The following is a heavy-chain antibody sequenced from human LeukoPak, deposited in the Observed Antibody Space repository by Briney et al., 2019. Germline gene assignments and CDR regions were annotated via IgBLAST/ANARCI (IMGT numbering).Heavy chain of an antibody. CDR1: GFTFSSYS. V-gene: IGHV3-21*01. Sequence: GGSLRLSCAASGFTFSSYSMNWVRQAPGKGLEWVSSISIISSYIYYADSVKGRFTISRDNAKNSLYLQMNSLRAEDTAVYYCARLYSGGNYMDAWGKGTTVTVSS. J-gene: IGHJ6*03. CDR2: ISIISSYI. CDR3: ARLYSGGNYMDA. D-gene: IGHD4-11*01.